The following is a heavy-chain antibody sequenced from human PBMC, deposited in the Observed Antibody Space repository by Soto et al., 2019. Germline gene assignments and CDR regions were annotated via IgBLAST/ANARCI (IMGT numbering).Heavy chain of an antibody. CDR3: AKDIDSRMIVVVFDY. V-gene: IGHV3-43*01. J-gene: IGHJ4*02. Sequence: GGSLILSCAASGFTFYYYTMHWVRQAPGKGLEWVSLISWDGGSTYYADSVKGRFTISRDNSKNSLYLQMNSLRTEDTALYYCAKDIDSRMIVVVFDYWGQGTLVTV. CDR1: GFTFYYYT. D-gene: IGHD3-22*01. CDR2: ISWDGGST.